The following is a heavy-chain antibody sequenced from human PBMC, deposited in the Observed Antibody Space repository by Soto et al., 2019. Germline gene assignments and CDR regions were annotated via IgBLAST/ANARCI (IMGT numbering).Heavy chain of an antibody. D-gene: IGHD3-3*01. J-gene: IGHJ5*02. V-gene: IGHV4-39*01. Sequence: SETLSLAYTVSGGSISSSSYYWGWIRQPPGKGLEWIGSIYYSGSTYYNPSLKSRVTISVDTSKNQFSLKLSSVTAADTAVYYCPRTHVLRFLEWLAWFDPWGQGTLVTVSS. CDR1: GGSISSSSYY. CDR2: IYYSGST. CDR3: PRTHVLRFLEWLAWFDP.